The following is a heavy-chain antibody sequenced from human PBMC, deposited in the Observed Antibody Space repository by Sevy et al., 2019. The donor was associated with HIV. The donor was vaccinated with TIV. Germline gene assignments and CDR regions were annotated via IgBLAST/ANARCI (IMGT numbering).Heavy chain of an antibody. D-gene: IGHD5-18*01. J-gene: IGHJ4*02. Sequence: SETLSLTCAVYGGSFSGYYWSWIRQPPGKGLEWIGESNHSGSTNYNPSLKSRVTISVDTSMNQFSLKLRSVTAADTAVYYCAGATKVRGYSYGYWDHWGQGTLVTVSS. CDR1: GGSFSGYY. V-gene: IGHV4-34*01. CDR3: AGATKVRGYSYGYWDH. CDR2: SNHSGST.